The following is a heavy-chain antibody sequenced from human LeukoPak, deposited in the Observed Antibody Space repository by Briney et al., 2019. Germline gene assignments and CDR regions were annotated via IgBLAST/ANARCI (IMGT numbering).Heavy chain of an antibody. V-gene: IGHV1-46*01. CDR1: GYTFTSYY. Sequence: ASGKVSCKASGYTFTSYYMHWVRQAPGQGLEWMGIINLSVGSTSYAQKFQGRVTMTRDMPTSTVYMELSSMRSEDTAVYYCARDGGVATIRFDYWGQGTLVTVSS. CDR2: INLSVGST. CDR3: ARDGGVATIRFDY. D-gene: IGHD5-24*01. J-gene: IGHJ4*02.